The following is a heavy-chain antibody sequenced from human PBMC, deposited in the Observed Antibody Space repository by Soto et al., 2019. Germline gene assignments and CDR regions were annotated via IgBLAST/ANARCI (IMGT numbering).Heavy chain of an antibody. J-gene: IGHJ4*02. CDR1: GGSISSSSYY. CDR3: ARHTPAISISDH. CDR2: IYYSGST. V-gene: IGHV4-39*01. D-gene: IGHD2-15*01. Sequence: SDTMSLTCTVPGGSISSSSYYWACIRQPPGKGLEWIGSIYYSGSTYYNPSLKSRVTISVDTSKNQFSLKLSSVTAADTAVYYCARHTPAISISDHWGQGTLVTVS.